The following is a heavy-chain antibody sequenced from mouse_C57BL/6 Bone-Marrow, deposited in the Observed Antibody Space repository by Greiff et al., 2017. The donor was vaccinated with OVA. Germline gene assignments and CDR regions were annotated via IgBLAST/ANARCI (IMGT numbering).Heavy chain of an antibody. CDR2: IYPSDSET. CDR1: GYTFTSYW. V-gene: IGHV1-61*01. CDR3: ARGVLVYDYERGYYAMDY. Sequence: QVQLQQPGAELVRPGSSVKLSCKASGYTFTSYWMDWVKQRPGQGLEWIGNIYPSDSETHYNQKFKDKATLTVDKSSSTAYMQLSSLTSEDSAVYYCARGVLVYDYERGYYAMDYWGQGTSVTVSS. D-gene: IGHD2-4*01. J-gene: IGHJ4*01.